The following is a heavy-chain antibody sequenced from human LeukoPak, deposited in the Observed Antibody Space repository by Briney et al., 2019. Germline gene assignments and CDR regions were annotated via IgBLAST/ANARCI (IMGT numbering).Heavy chain of an antibody. D-gene: IGHD6-19*01. V-gene: IGHV4-31*03. CDR3: ARATGSSGLVWFDP. Sequence: SQTLSLTCTVSGGSISSGGYYWSWIRQHPGKGLEWIGYIHYSGSTYYNPSLKSRVTISVDTSKNQFSLKLSSVTAADTAVYYCARATGSSGLVWFDPWGQGTLVTVSS. J-gene: IGHJ5*02. CDR1: GGSISSGGYY. CDR2: IHYSGST.